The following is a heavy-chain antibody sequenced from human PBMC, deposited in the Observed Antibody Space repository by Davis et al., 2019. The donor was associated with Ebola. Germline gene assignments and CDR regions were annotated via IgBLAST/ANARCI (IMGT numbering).Heavy chain of an antibody. CDR3: ARDHGGNHRGGYYYYYGMDV. J-gene: IGHJ6*02. V-gene: IGHV1-18*01. Sequence: AASVKVSCKASGYTFTSYDINWVRQATGQGLEWMGWMNPNNGNTNYAQKLQGRVTMTTDTSTSTAYMELRSLRSDDTAVYYCARDHGGNHRGGYYYYYGMDVWGQGTTVTVSS. D-gene: IGHD4-23*01. CDR1: GYTFTSYD. CDR2: MNPNNGNT.